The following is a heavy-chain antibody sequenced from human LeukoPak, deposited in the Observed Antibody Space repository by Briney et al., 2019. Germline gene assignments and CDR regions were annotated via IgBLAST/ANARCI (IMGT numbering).Heavy chain of an antibody. Sequence: SETLSLTCTVYGGSFSGYYWSWIRQPPGKGLEWIGEINHSGSTNYNPSLKSRVTISVDTSKNQFSLKLSSVTAADTAVYYCARDSGTTGEVKFDPWGQGTLVTVSS. V-gene: IGHV4-34*01. J-gene: IGHJ5*02. D-gene: IGHD1-7*01. CDR3: ARDSGTTGEVKFDP. CDR2: INHSGST. CDR1: GGSFSGYY.